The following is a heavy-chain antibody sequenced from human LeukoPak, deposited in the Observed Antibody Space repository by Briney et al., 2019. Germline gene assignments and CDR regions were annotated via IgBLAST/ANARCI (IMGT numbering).Heavy chain of an antibody. CDR2: IIPIFGTA. D-gene: IGHD3-16*01. CDR1: GGTFSSYA. Sequence: ASVKVSCKASGGTFSSYAISWVRQAPGQGLEWMGGIIPIFGTANYAQKFQGRVTITADESTSTAYMELSSLRSEDTAVYYCASGEPSRFGVFDYWGQGTLVTVSS. V-gene: IGHV1-69*13. J-gene: IGHJ4*02. CDR3: ASGEPSRFGVFDY.